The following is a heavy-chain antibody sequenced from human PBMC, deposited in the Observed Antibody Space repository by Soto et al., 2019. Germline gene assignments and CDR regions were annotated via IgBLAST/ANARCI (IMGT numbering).Heavy chain of an antibody. Sequence: SVKVSCKASGGAFSSYAISWVRQAPGQGLEWMGGIIPIFGTANYAQKFQGRVTITADESTSTAYMELSSLRSEGTAVYYCARDLFYGGNSAYYGMDVWGQGTTVTVSS. CDR1: GGAFSSYA. V-gene: IGHV1-69*13. D-gene: IGHD2-21*02. J-gene: IGHJ6*02. CDR3: ARDLFYGGNSAYYGMDV. CDR2: IIPIFGTA.